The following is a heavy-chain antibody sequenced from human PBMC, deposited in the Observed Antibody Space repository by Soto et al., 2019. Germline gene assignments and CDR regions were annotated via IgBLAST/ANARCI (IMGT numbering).Heavy chain of an antibody. Sequence: SETLSLTCSVSGGSFSSDNYYWGWIRQPPGEGLEWLGSMHYTGSFHYNPSLKGRVAISVDTSKSRFSLRLTSVTAADTAVYYCVRTYSSGWYPSYYFDSWGHGTLVTVSS. CDR2: MHYTGSF. V-gene: IGHV4-39*01. D-gene: IGHD6-19*01. J-gene: IGHJ4*01. CDR1: GGSFSSDNYY. CDR3: VRTYSSGWYPSYYFDS.